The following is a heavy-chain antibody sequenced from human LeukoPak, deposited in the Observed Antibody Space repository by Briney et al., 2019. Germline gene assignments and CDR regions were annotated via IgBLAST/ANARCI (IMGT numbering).Heavy chain of an antibody. J-gene: IGHJ3*02. CDR1: GLTFSNYA. V-gene: IGHV3-23*01. CDR3: SNHPNGDYVGAFDM. CDR2: ITGSGRGT. D-gene: IGHD4-17*01. Sequence: PGGSLRLSCTASGLTFSNYATTWVRQAPGKGLEWVSSITGSGRGTYYADSVKGRFSVSRDNSQNTVFLHMNSLRAGDAALYYCSNHPNGDYVGAFDMWGPGTVVTVSS.